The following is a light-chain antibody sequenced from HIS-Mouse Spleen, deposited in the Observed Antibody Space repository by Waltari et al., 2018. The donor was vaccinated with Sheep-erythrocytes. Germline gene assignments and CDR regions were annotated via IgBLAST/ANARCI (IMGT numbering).Light chain of an antibody. V-gene: IGKV1-13*02. CDR3: QQFNSYPHGYT. CDR2: DAS. J-gene: IGKJ2*01. CDR1: QGISSA. Sequence: AIQLTQSPSSLSASVGDRVTITCRASQGISSALAWYQQKPGKAPKLLIYDASSLESGVPSRLSGSGSGTDFTLTISSLQPEDFATYYCQQFNSYPHGYTFGQGTKLEIK.